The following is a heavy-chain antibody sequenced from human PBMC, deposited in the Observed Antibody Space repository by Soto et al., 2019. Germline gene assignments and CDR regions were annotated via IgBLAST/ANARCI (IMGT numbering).Heavy chain of an antibody. Sequence: WGTLRLSGLPSVFSVRNNFITWVRQAPGRGLEWVSIIYDNGATSYADSVRGRFTVSRDEVMNTLYLQTNSLRVEETAVYYCARERRIDDGYYHYYYGIDVWGNGPTVTVSS. CDR2: IYDNGAT. CDR3: ARERRIDDGYYHYYYGIDV. CDR1: VFSVRNNF. J-gene: IGHJ6*04. D-gene: IGHD2-15*01. V-gene: IGHV3-53*01.